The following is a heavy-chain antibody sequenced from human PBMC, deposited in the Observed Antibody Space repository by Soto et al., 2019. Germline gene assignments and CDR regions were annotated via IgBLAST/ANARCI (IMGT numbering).Heavy chain of an antibody. CDR2: LYWDDDK. D-gene: IGHD6-19*01. J-gene: IGHJ4*02. V-gene: IGHV2-5*02. CDR1: GFSLNTNAVG. Sequence: SGPTLVNPTQTLTLTCTFSGFSLNTNAVGVGWIRQPPGKALEWLALLYWDDDKRYSPSLKSRLTITTDTSKNQVVLTMTNMDPVDTATYDCAHRRVRDSSGENFDSWGQGTLVTVSS. CDR3: AHRRVRDSSGENFDS.